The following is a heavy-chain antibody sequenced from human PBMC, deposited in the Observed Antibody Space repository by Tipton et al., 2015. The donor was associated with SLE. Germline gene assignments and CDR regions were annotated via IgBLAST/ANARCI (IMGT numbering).Heavy chain of an antibody. CDR3: ARSSYMVRGGHFDY. Sequence: TLSLTCSVSGGSISSSSYYWVWIRQPPGKGLEWIGRIYTSVSTNYNPSLKSRVTMSVDTSKKQFSLKLSSVTAADTAVYYCARSSYMVRGGHFDYWGQGTLVTVSS. CDR1: GGSISSSSYY. V-gene: IGHV4-39*07. D-gene: IGHD3-10*01. CDR2: IYTSVST. J-gene: IGHJ4*02.